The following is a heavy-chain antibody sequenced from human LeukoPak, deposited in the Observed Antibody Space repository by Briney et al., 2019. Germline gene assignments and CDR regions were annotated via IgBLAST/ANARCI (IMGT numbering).Heavy chain of an antibody. CDR2: IWYDGSNK. CDR1: GFTFSSYG. Sequence: QPGRSLRLSCAASGFTFSSYGMHWVRQAPGKGLEWVAVIWYDGSNKYYADSMKGRFTISRDNSKNTLYLQMNSLRAEDTAVYYCARDNHVGATYFHYYYGMDVWGQGTTVTVSS. D-gene: IGHD1-26*01. J-gene: IGHJ6*02. CDR3: ARDNHVGATYFHYYYGMDV. V-gene: IGHV3-33*01.